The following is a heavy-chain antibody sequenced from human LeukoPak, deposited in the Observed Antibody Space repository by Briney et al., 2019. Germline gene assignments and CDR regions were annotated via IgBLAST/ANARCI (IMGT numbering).Heavy chain of an antibody. Sequence: SQTLSLTCTVSGGSISSGDYYWSWIRQPPGKGLEWIGYIYYSGSTYYNPSLKSRVTISVDTSKNQFSLKLSSVTAADTAVYYCARAMVRRGYYFDYWGLGTLVTVSS. V-gene: IGHV4-30-4*08. D-gene: IGHD3-10*01. J-gene: IGHJ4*02. CDR2: IYYSGST. CDR1: GGSISSGDYY. CDR3: ARAMVRRGYYFDY.